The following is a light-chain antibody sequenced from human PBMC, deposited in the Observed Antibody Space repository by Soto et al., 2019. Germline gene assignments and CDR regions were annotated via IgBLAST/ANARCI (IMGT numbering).Light chain of an antibody. CDR2: GAC. J-gene: IGKJ5*01. CDR1: QNINSD. Sequence: EIVMTQSPATLSVSPGESATLSCRASQNINSDLAWYVQKPGQAPRRVIYGACTWGTDVPPRFTGSGSGTEFTLTISGLQSEDFAVYYCQQYNSWPITFGQGTRL. V-gene: IGKV3D-15*01. CDR3: QQYNSWPIT.